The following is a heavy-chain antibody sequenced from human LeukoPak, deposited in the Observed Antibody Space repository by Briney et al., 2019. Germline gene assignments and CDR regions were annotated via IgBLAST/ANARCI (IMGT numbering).Heavy chain of an antibody. CDR3: ARGCSSTNCYGAFDI. Sequence: SGGSLRLSCAASGFTFSTYWMTWVRQAPGKGLEWVANINQDGSEKYYVDSVKGRFTISRDNAKNSLYLQMNSLRAEDTAVYYCARGCSSTNCYGAFDIWGQGTMATVSS. V-gene: IGHV3-7*01. CDR2: INQDGSEK. CDR1: GFTFSTYW. D-gene: IGHD2-2*01. J-gene: IGHJ3*02.